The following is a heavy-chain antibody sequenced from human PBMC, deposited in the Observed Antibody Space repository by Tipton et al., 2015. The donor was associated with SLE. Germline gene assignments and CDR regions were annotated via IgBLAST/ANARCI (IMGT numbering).Heavy chain of an antibody. Sequence: TLSLTCTVSGGSISSSSYYWGWIRQPPGKGLEWIGYIYYSGSTYYNPSLKSRVTISVDTSKNQFSLKLSSVTAADTAVYYCASSSSWYHYWGQGTLVTVSS. D-gene: IGHD6-13*01. CDR3: ASSSSWYHY. J-gene: IGHJ4*02. V-gene: IGHV4-31*03. CDR2: IYYSGST. CDR1: GGSISSSSYY.